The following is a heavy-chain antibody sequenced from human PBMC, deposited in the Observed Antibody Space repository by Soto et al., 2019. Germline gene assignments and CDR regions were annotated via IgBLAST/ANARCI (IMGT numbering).Heavy chain of an antibody. CDR2: IIPIFGPP. CDR3: ARDRDDYGSGNYYNRIDF. D-gene: IGHD3-10*01. Sequence: QVQLVQSGAEVKKPGSSVKVSCPASGGLFSTSAISWLRQAPGQGLEWMGGIIPIFGPPNYAQRFQGRVTITADESTSTAYMELSRLRSEDTAVYYCARDRDDYGSGNYYNRIDFWGQGTLVTASS. CDR1: GGLFSTSA. J-gene: IGHJ4*02. V-gene: IGHV1-69*01.